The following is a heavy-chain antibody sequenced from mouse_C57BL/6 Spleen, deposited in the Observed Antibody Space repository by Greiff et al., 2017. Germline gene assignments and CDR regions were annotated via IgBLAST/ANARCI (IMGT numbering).Heavy chain of an antibody. CDR1: GFTFSDYY. D-gene: IGHD4-1*01. V-gene: IGHV5-12*01. Sequence: EVKLVESGGGLVQPGGSLKLSCAASGFTFSDYYMYWVRLTPEKRLEWVAYISNGGGSTYYPDTVKGRFTISRDNAKNTLYLQMSRLKSEDTAMYYCARNWFDYWGQGTTLTVSS. J-gene: IGHJ2*01. CDR3: ARNWFDY. CDR2: ISNGGGST.